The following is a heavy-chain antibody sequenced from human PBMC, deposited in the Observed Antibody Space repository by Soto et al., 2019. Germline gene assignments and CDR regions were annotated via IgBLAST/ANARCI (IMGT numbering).Heavy chain of an antibody. V-gene: IGHV5-51*01. Sequence: GESLKISCKGSGYSFANYWIGWVRQIPGKGLEWMGIIYPGESDTRYSPSFQGQVTISVDKSISTAYLQWSSLKASDTAMYYCARYDGWRQSAYYFDYWGQGALVTVSS. J-gene: IGHJ4*02. CDR1: GYSFANYW. D-gene: IGHD3-16*01. CDR2: IYPGESDT. CDR3: ARYDGWRQSAYYFDY.